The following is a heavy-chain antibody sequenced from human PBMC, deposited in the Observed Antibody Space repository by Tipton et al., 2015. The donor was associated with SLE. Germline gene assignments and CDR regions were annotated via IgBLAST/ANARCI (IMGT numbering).Heavy chain of an antibody. CDR2: AYYSGNT. Sequence: TLSLTCTVSGGSINSRPQYWGWIRQPPGKGLEWIGSAYYSGNTYYNPSLKSRVTMSVDTSKNQFSLKLSSVTAADTAVYYCARGQHQLGRFDPWGQGTLVTVSS. J-gene: IGHJ5*02. V-gene: IGHV4-39*07. D-gene: IGHD1-1*01. CDR3: ARGQHQLGRFDP. CDR1: GGSINSRPQY.